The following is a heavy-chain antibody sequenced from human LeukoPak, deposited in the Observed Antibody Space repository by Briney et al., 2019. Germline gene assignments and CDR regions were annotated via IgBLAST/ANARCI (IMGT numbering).Heavy chain of an antibody. V-gene: IGHV3-48*01. CDR3: ARDPYVVVVPVATDY. CDR2: ISSSSSTI. CDR1: GFTFSSYS. D-gene: IGHD2-2*01. Sequence: GGSLRLSCAASGFTFSSYSMNWARQAPGRGLEWVSYISSSSSTIYYADSVKGRFTISRDNAKNSLYLQMNSLRAEDTAVYYCARDPYVVVVPVATDYWGQGTRVTVSS. J-gene: IGHJ4*02.